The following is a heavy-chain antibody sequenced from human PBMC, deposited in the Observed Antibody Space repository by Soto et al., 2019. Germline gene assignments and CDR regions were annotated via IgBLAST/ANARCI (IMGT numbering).Heavy chain of an antibody. CDR3: ARGIASSRLVTFDV. CDR1: GFTFSRYI. V-gene: IGHV3-21*01. D-gene: IGHD2-21*01. CDR2: ISSTSTNI. Sequence: EVQLVESGGGLGKPGGSLRLSCAASGFTFSRYIMHWVRQAPGQGLVWIATISSTSTNIYYADSVKGRITISRDNPKNSLSLHMDSMRREDTAVYSCARGIASSRLVTFDVWGQGTMVTVS. J-gene: IGHJ3*01.